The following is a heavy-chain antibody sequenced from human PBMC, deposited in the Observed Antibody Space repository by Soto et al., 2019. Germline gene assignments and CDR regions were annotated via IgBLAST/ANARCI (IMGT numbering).Heavy chain of an antibody. V-gene: IGHV3-30*18. Sequence: GGSLRLSCAASGFIFSNSGMHWVRQVPGKGLEWVAVISCDGSHEHYADSVRGRFTISRDNSKNTVSLQMNSLRAEDTAVYYCSKDLGFYGSGSFYYYFYGMDVWGQGTTVTVSS. CDR3: SKDLGFYGSGSFYYYFYGMDV. CDR2: ISCDGSHE. CDR1: GFIFSNSG. J-gene: IGHJ6*02. D-gene: IGHD3-10*01.